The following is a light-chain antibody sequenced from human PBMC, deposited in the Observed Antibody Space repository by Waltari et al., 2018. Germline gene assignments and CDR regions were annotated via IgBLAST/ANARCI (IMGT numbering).Light chain of an antibody. CDR2: AAS. CDR3: QKYNSAPLT. V-gene: IGKV1-27*01. J-gene: IGKJ1*01. Sequence: DIQMTQSPSSLSASVGDRVTITCRASQGISKFLAWYQQQPGKVPKLLIYAASTLQSVVPSRFSGSGSGTDFTLTISSLQPEDVATYYCQKYNSAPLTFGQGTKVEIK. CDR1: QGISKF.